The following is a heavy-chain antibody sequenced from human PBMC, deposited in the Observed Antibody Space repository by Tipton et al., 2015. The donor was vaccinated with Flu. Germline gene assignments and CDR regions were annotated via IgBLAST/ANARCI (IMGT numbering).Heavy chain of an antibody. CDR2: IYPDDSDT. Sequence: QLVQSGAEVKKPGESLKISCKGSGYSFSNYWIGWVRQLSGKGLEWMGIIYPDDSDTKYSPSFQGQVTFSADKSLNTAYLQWSSLKASDTAMYYCVRVHVSYGIPAAVFFDLWGQGTLVTVSS. J-gene: IGHJ4*02. CDR1: GYSFSNYW. V-gene: IGHV5-51*01. CDR3: VRVHVSYGIPAAVFFDL. D-gene: IGHD3-16*01.